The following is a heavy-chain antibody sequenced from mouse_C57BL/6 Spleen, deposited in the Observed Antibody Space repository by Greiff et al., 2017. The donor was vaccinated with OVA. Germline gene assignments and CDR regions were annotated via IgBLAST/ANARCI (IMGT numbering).Heavy chain of an antibody. J-gene: IGHJ3*01. CDR1: GFTFSDYG. Sequence: EVQLVESGGGLVKPGGSLKLSCAASGFTFSDYGMHWVRQAPEKGLEWVAYISSGSSTIYYADTVKGRFTISRDNAKNTLFLQMTSLRSEDTAMYYCARNRREFAYWGQGTLVTVSA. V-gene: IGHV5-17*01. CDR2: ISSGSSTI. CDR3: ARNRREFAY.